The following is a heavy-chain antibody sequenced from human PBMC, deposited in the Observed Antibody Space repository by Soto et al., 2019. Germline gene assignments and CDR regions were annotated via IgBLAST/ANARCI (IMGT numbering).Heavy chain of an antibody. J-gene: IGHJ4*01. CDR3: ARGGTAPSGSYSY. Sequence: SLRLSCTTSGFTFGDYTMSWVRQAPGKGLEWVGFIRGKAYGGTTQYAASVRGRFAISRDDSKRIAYLQMNSLKTEDTAVYYCARGGTAPSGSYSYWGHGTLATVSS. D-gene: IGHD1-26*01. CDR2: IRGKAYGGTT. V-gene: IGHV3-49*04. CDR1: GFTFGDYT.